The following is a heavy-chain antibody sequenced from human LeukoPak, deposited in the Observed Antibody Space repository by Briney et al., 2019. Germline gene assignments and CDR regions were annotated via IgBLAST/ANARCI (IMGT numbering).Heavy chain of an antibody. CDR2: MNPNSGNT. D-gene: IGHD2-2*01. CDR3: ARGIGCSSTSCWGYYYYYYMDV. J-gene: IGHJ6*03. Sequence: GSSVKVSCKASGGTFSSYAISWVRQATGQGLEWMGWMNPNSGNTGYAQKFQGRVTMTRNTSISTAYMELSSLRSEDTAVYYCARGIGCSSTSCWGYYYYYYMDVWGKGTTVTISS. V-gene: IGHV1-8*02. CDR1: GGTFSSYA.